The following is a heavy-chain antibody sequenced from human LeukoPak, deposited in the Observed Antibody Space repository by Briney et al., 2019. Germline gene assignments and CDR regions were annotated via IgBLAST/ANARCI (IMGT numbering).Heavy chain of an antibody. CDR1: GFTLSSYS. V-gene: IGHV3-21*01. J-gene: IGHJ4*02. D-gene: IGHD6-6*01. Sequence: PGGSLRLSCAASGFTLSSYSMNWVRQAPGKGLEWVSYISSSSTHIYYADSVKGRLTISRDNARNSLYLQMNSLRAEDTAIYYCARSEHSSSSFDYWGQGTLVTVSS. CDR2: ISSSSTHI. CDR3: ARSEHSSSSFDY.